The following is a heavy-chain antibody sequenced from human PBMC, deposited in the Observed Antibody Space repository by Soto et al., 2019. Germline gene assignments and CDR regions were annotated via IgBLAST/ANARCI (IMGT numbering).Heavy chain of an antibody. J-gene: IGHJ6*02. Sequence: SETLSLTCTVSGGSISSYYWSWIRQSAGKGLEWIGRIYNGGNTQYNPSLKSRVTMSADTSKNQFSLRLNSVTAADTAVYYCAREGSDSYGLDVWGQGTTVTVSS. CDR2: IYNGGNT. D-gene: IGHD3-10*01. CDR1: GGSISSYY. V-gene: IGHV4-4*07. CDR3: AREGSDSYGLDV.